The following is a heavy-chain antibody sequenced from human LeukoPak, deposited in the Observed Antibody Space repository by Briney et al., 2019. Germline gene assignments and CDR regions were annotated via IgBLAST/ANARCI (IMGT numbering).Heavy chain of an antibody. V-gene: IGHV1-18*01. CDR3: ARGSFHDYGGNDLRNAFDI. D-gene: IGHD4-23*01. Sequence: GASVKVSCKASGYTFTSYGISWVRQAPGQGLEWMGWISAYNGNTNYAQKLQGRVTMTTDTSTSTAYMELRSLRSDDTAVYYCARGSFHDYGGNDLRNAFDIWGQGTMVTVSS. CDR1: GYTFTSYG. J-gene: IGHJ3*02. CDR2: ISAYNGNT.